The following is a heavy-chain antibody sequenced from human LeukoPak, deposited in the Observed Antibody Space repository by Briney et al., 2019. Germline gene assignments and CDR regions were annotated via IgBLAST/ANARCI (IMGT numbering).Heavy chain of an antibody. CDR2: INHSGST. J-gene: IGHJ6*02. Sequence: SETLSLTCAVYGGSFSGYYWSWIRQPPGKGLEWIGEINHSGSTNYNPSLKSRVTISVDTSKNQFSLKLSSVTAADTAVYYCARDVPRPYGMDVWGQGTMVTVSS. CDR3: ARDVPRPYGMDV. CDR1: GGSFSGYY. V-gene: IGHV4-34*01. D-gene: IGHD2-2*01.